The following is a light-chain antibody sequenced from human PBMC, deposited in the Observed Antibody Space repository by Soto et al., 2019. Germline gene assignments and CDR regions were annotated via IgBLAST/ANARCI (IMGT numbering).Light chain of an antibody. Sequence: DIQMTQSPSTLSASVGDRVTITCRPSQSISSWLAWYQQKPGKAPKLLIYDASSLESGVQSRFSDSGSGTEFTLTISTLQPDDFATYYCQQYNSYLWTFGQGTKVDIK. J-gene: IGKJ1*01. CDR1: QSISSW. V-gene: IGKV1-5*01. CDR3: QQYNSYLWT. CDR2: DAS.